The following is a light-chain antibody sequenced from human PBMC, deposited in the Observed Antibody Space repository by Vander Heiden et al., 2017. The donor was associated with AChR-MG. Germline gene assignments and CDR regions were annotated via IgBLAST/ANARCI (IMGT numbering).Light chain of an antibody. CDR3: SSYAGSNNVV. CDR1: SSDVGAYNY. CDR2: EVS. Sequence: QSALTQPPSASRSPGQSVTISCTGTSSDVGAYNYVSWYQQHPGKAPKLMIYEVSKRPSGVPDRFSGSKSGNTASLTVSGLQADDEAGYYCSSYAGSNNVVFGGGTKLTVL. V-gene: IGLV2-8*02. J-gene: IGLJ3*02.